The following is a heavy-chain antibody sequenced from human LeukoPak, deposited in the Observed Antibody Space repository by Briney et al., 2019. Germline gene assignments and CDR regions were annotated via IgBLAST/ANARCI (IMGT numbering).Heavy chain of an antibody. CDR2: IYPSGST. D-gene: IGHD1-1*01. J-gene: IGHJ6*03. CDR3: ARGGTDYYYYMDV. CDR1: GGSISNYY. V-gene: IGHV4-4*07. Sequence: SETLSLTCTVSGGSISNYYWSWIRQPAGKGLEWIGRIYPSGSTNYNPSLKSRVTISVDTSKNQFSLKLSSVTAADTAVYYCARGGTDYYYYMDVWGKGTTVTVSS.